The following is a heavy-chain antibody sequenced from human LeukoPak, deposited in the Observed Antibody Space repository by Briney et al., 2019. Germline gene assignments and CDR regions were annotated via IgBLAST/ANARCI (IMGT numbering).Heavy chain of an antibody. CDR2: IIPIFGTA. J-gene: IGHJ1*01. D-gene: IGHD2-15*01. V-gene: IGHV1-69*01. Sequence: ASVTVSCKASGGTFSSYAISWVRQAPGQGLEWMGGIIPIFGTANYAQKFQGRVTITADESTSTAYMELSSLRSEDTAVYYCARAMRQNEGYCSGGSCERRFYFQHWGQGTLVTVSS. CDR1: GGTFSSYA. CDR3: ARAMRQNEGYCSGGSCERRFYFQH.